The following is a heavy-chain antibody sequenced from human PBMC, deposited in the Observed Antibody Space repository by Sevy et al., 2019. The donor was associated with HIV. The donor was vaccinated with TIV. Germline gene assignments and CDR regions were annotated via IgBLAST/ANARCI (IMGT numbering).Heavy chain of an antibody. CDR1: GFTFGDYA. CDR3: TTSTIFGVVIDAFDI. D-gene: IGHD3-3*01. CDR2: IRSKAYGATT. Sequence: GGSLRLSCTASGFTFGDYAMSWFRQAPGKGLEWVGFIRSKAYGATTEYAASVKGRFTISRDDSKSIAYLQMNSLKTEDTAVYYCTTSTIFGVVIDAFDIWGQGTMVTVSS. V-gene: IGHV3-49*03. J-gene: IGHJ3*02.